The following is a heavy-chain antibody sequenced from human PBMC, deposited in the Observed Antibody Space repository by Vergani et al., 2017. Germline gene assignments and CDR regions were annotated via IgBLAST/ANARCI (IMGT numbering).Heavy chain of an antibody. J-gene: IGHJ4*02. CDR2: IYYSGST. CDR3: ACEYYYDSSGSFDY. V-gene: IGHV4-39*01. Sequence: QLQLQESGPGLVKPSETLSLTCTVSGGSISSRSYYWGWIRQPPGKGLEWIGSIYYSGSTYYNPSLKSRVTISVDTSKNQFSLKLSSVTAADTAVYYCACEYYYDSSGSFDYWGQGTLVTVSS. CDR1: GGSISSRSYY. D-gene: IGHD3-22*01.